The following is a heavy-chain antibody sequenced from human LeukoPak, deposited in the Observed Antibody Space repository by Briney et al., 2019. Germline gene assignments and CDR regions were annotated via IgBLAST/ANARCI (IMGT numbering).Heavy chain of an antibody. CDR2: INHSGST. Sequence: SETLSLTCAVYGGSFSGYYWSWIRQPPVKGLEWIGEINHSGSTNYNPSLKSRVTISVDTSKNQFSLKLSSVTAADTAVYYCASGIAAAPDYWGQGTLVTVSS. V-gene: IGHV4-34*01. D-gene: IGHD6-13*01. J-gene: IGHJ4*02. CDR1: GGSFSGYY. CDR3: ASGIAAAPDY.